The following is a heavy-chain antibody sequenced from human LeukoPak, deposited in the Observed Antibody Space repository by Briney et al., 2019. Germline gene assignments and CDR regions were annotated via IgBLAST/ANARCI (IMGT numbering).Heavy chain of an antibody. CDR2: IWYDGSNK. D-gene: IGHD4-17*01. Sequence: GGSLRLSCAASGFTFSSYGMHWVRQAPGKGLEWVAVIWYDGSNKYYADSVKGRFTISRDNSENTLYLQMNSLRAEDTAVYYCARVQQEEYGDDYYYYGMDVWGQGTTVTVSS. CDR1: GFTFSSYG. CDR3: ARVQQEEYGDDYYYYGMDV. V-gene: IGHV3-33*01. J-gene: IGHJ6*02.